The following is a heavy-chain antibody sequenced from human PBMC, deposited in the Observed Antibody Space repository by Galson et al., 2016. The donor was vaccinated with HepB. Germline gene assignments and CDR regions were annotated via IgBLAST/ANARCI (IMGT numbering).Heavy chain of an antibody. J-gene: IGHJ4*02. CDR3: AQTTWDY. Sequence: SLRLSCAASEVTLSNYAMSWVRQAPGKGLEWVSAISGSGGSTYYADSVKGRFTISRDNARNSLYLQMNSLRAEDTAVYYCAQTTWDYWGQGTLVTVSS. CDR1: EVTLSNYA. CDR2: ISGSGGST. D-gene: IGHD4-17*01. V-gene: IGHV3-23*01.